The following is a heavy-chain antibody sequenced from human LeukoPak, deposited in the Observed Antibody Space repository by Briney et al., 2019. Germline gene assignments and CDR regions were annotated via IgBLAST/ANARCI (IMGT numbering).Heavy chain of an antibody. CDR2: MNPNSGNT. V-gene: IGHV1-8*01. D-gene: IGHD3-10*01. J-gene: IGHJ5*02. Sequence: ASVKVSCKASGYTFTSYDINWVRQATGQELEWMGWMNPNSGNTGYAQKFQGRVTMTRNTSISTAYMELSSLRSEDTAVYYCARAELLWFGSGFDPWGQGTLVTVSS. CDR3: ARAELLWFGSGFDP. CDR1: GYTFTSYD.